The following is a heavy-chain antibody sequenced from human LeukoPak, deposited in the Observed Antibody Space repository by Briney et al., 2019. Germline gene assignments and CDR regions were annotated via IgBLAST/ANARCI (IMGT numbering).Heavy chain of an antibody. Sequence: GGSLRLSRAASGFTFSSYAMRWVRQAPWKGLEWVSTIIGSGGDTYYADSVKGRFTISRDTSKNTLYLQMKSLRAEDTAVYYCAKAWAAAGTFASWGQGTLVTVSS. D-gene: IGHD6-13*01. CDR1: GFTFSSYA. CDR3: AKAWAAAGTFAS. V-gene: IGHV3-23*01. J-gene: IGHJ4*02. CDR2: IIGSGGDT.